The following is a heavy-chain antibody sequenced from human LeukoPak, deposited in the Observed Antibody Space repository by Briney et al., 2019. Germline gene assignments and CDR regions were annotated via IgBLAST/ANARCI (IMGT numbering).Heavy chain of an antibody. Sequence: GGSLRLSCAASGFTFSSYSMNWVRQAPGKGLEWVSYISSSSSTIYYADSVKGRFTISRDNAKNSLYLQMNSLRAEDTAVYYCARFGGNYYYYYYYMDVWGKGTTVTVSS. CDR1: GFTFSSYS. CDR3: ARFGGNYYYYYYYMDV. D-gene: IGHD3-10*01. V-gene: IGHV3-48*01. CDR2: ISSSSSTI. J-gene: IGHJ6*03.